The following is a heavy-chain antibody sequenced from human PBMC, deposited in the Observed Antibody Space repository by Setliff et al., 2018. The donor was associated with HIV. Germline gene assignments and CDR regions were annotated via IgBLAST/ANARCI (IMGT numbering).Heavy chain of an antibody. CDR2: IKSKTDGGTT. Sequence: GGSLRLSCAASGFTFSNAWMSWVRQAPGKGLEWVGRIKSKTDGGTTDYAAPVKGRFTISRDDSKNTLYLQMNSLKTEDTAVYYCARVVRGVTAHYFDYWGQGTPVTVSS. CDR3: ARVVRGVTAHYFDY. CDR1: GFTFSNAW. V-gene: IGHV3-15*01. D-gene: IGHD3-10*01. J-gene: IGHJ4*02.